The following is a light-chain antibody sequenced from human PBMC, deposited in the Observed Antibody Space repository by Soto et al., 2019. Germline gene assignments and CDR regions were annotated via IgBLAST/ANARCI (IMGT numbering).Light chain of an antibody. J-gene: IGKJ1*01. CDR1: QTISSW. CDR3: KHYNSYADA. Sequence: DIQMTQSPSTLSGSVGDRVTITCRASQTISSWLDWYQQKPGKAPKLLIYKASTLKSGVTSRFSGSGSGTEFTLTVSILPPDDVATYYCKHYNSYADAFGQGTKVELK. V-gene: IGKV1-5*03. CDR2: KAS.